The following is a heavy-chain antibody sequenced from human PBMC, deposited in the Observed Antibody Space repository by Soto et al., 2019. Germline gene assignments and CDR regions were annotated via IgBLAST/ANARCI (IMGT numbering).Heavy chain of an antibody. CDR1: GCSFTSYW. CDR3: ARQLAPGYQYNDV. V-gene: IGHV5-51*01. J-gene: IGHJ6*01. Sequence: PGESLKISCRGSGCSFTSYWTGWVRQMPGKDLEWKGIIYPDDSDTRNSPSFQSQVTTSADNPISTAYLQWSSLKASGTAMYYCARQLAPGYQYNDVRAKGTTGPVS. CDR2: IYPDDSDT. D-gene: IGHD1-1*01.